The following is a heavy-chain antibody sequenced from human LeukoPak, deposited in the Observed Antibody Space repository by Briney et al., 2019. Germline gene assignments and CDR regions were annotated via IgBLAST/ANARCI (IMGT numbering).Heavy chain of an antibody. V-gene: IGHV3-21*04. D-gene: IGHD3-10*01. CDR1: GFTFSTYN. Sequence: PGGSLRLSCAASGFTFSTYNMNWVRQAPGKGLEWVSSITSTSSYMYYADSVKGRFTISRDNAQNSLYLHMSSLRAEDTAVYYCARGGSGSGSYYRYYYYYMDVWGKGTTVTISS. J-gene: IGHJ6*03. CDR2: ITSTSSYM. CDR3: ARGGSGSGSYYRYYYYYMDV.